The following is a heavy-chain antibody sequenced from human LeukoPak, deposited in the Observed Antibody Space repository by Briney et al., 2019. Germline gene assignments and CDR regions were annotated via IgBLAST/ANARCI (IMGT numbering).Heavy chain of an antibody. D-gene: IGHD6-19*01. CDR2: VSGSGFT. CDR1: GFTFSMYS. CDR3: ATGQEWLGFDN. Sequence: GGSLTLSCAGSGFTFSMYSMNWVRQAPGKGLQWVASVSGSGFTNYVNSLRGRFTISRDNAKNSLYLQMNSLRAEDTAVYYCATGQEWLGFDNWGQGTLVTVSS. V-gene: IGHV3-21*01. J-gene: IGHJ4*02.